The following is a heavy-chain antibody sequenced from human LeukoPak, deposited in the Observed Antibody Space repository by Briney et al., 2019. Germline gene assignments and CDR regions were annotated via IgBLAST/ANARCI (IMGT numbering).Heavy chain of an antibody. D-gene: IGHD1-26*01. CDR1: GFTFSSYG. CDR3: AKDRGTYYFDY. J-gene: IGHJ4*02. V-gene: IGHV3-30*18. CDR2: ISSDRSNN. Sequence: GGSLRLSCAASGFTFSSYGMHWVRQAPGKGLEWVALISSDRSNNSYADSVKGRFTISRDNSKNTLYLQMNSLRAEDTAVYYCAKDRGTYYFDYWGRGTLVTVSS.